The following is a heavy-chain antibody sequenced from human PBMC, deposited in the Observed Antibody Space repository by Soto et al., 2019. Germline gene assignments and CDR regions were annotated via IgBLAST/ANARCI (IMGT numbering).Heavy chain of an antibody. CDR2: ISSSSSTI. D-gene: IGHD6-13*01. J-gene: IGHJ5*02. CDR1: GFTFSSYS. Sequence: GSLRLSCAASGFTFSSYSMNWVRQAPGKGLEWVSYISSSSSTIYYADSVKGRFTISRDNAKNSLYLQMNSLRAEDTAVYYCARHPERIAEIGWFDPWGQGTLVNVSS. V-gene: IGHV3-48*01. CDR3: ARHPERIAEIGWFDP.